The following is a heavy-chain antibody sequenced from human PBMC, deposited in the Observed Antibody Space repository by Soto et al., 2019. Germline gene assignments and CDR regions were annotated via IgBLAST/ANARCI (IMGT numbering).Heavy chain of an antibody. V-gene: IGHV1-18*01. Sequence: QVQLVQSGAEVKKPGASVKVSCKASGYTFTSYGISWVRQAPGQGLEWMGWISAYNGNTNYAQKLQGRVTMTTETSTSTAYLEVSSLRSDDTAVYSWARDRALYGSGSYYYGMDVWGQGATVTVSS. D-gene: IGHD3-10*01. J-gene: IGHJ6*02. CDR2: ISAYNGNT. CDR3: ARDRALYGSGSYYYGMDV. CDR1: GYTFTSYG.